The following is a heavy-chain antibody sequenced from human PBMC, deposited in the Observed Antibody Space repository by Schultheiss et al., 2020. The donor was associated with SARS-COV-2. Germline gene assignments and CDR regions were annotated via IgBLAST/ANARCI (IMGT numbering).Heavy chain of an antibody. CDR3: AREIAVAAGGMDV. CDR1: GGTFSSYA. J-gene: IGHJ6*02. V-gene: IGHV1-18*01. D-gene: IGHD6-19*01. CDR2: ISAYNGNT. Sequence: ASVKVSCKASGGTFSSYAISWVRQAPGQGLEWMGGISAYNGNTNYAQKLQGRVTVTTDTSTSTAYMELRSLRSDDTAVYYCAREIAVAAGGMDVWGQGTTVTVSS.